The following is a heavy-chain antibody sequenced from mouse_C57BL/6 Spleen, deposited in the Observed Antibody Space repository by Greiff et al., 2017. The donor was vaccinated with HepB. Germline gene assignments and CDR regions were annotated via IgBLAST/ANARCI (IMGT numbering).Heavy chain of an antibody. D-gene: IGHD1-1*01. J-gene: IGHJ2*01. CDR2: ISDGGSYT. CDR1: GFTFSSYA. V-gene: IGHV5-4*01. CDR3: ARITTVVATGGDY. Sequence: EVQVVESGGGLVKPGGSLKLSCAASGFTFSSYAMSWVRQTPEKRLEWVATISDGGSYTYYPDNVKGRFTISRDNAKNNLYLQMSHLKSEDTAMYYCARITTVVATGGDYWGQGTTLTVSS.